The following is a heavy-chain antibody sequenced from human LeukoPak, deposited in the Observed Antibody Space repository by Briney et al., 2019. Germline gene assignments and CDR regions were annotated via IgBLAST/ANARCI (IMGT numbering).Heavy chain of an antibody. Sequence: GGSLRLSCAASGFTFSSYAMRWVRQAPGKGLEWVSAISGSGGSTYYADSVKGRFTISRDNSKNTLYLQMNSLRAEDTAVYYCAKDPLTGYSGTGGGYWGQGTLVTVSS. V-gene: IGHV3-23*01. CDR1: GFTFSSYA. CDR3: AKDPLTGYSGTGGGY. CDR2: ISGSGGST. J-gene: IGHJ4*02. D-gene: IGHD1-26*01.